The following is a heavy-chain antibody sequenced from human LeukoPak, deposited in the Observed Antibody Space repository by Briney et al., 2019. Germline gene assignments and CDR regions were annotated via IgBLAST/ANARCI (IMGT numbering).Heavy chain of an antibody. V-gene: IGHV1-18*01. CDR3: ARESRYDYVWGSYRSNWFDP. CDR1: GYTFTSYG. Sequence: ASVKVSCKASGYTFTSYGISWVRQAPGQGLEWMGWISAYNGNTNYAQKLQGRVTMTTDTSTSTAYTELRSLRSDDTAVYYCARESRYDYVWGSYRSNWFDPWGQGTLVTVSS. D-gene: IGHD3-16*02. CDR2: ISAYNGNT. J-gene: IGHJ5*02.